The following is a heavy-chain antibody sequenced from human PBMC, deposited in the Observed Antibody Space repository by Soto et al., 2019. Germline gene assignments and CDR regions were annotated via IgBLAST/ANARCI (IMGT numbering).Heavy chain of an antibody. Sequence: GGSVRLSCAASGFTFSNAWMNWVRQAPGKGLEWVGRIKSKTDGGTTDYAAPVKGRFTISRDDSKNTLYLQMNSLKTEDTAVYYCTTEQQLARFSYYGMDVWGQGTTVTVSS. CDR3: TTEQQLARFSYYGMDV. V-gene: IGHV3-15*07. CDR1: GFTFSNAW. J-gene: IGHJ6*02. D-gene: IGHD6-13*01. CDR2: IKSKTDGGTT.